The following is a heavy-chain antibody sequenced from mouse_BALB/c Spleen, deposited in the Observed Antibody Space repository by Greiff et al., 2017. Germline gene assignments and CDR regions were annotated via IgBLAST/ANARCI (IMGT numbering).Heavy chain of an antibody. V-gene: IGHV14-3*02. CDR3: VRAIAAGVPDAMDY. D-gene: IGHD5-1*01. Sequence: EVQLQQSGAELVKPGASVKLSCTASGFNINDSYMHWVKQRPEQGLEWIGRIDPANGSTNYDPTFQGKATITEDTSSNTAYLQLSSLTSEDTAVYDCVRAIAAGVPDAMDYWGQGTSVTVSS. J-gene: IGHJ4*01. CDR1: GFNINDSY. CDR2: IDPANGST.